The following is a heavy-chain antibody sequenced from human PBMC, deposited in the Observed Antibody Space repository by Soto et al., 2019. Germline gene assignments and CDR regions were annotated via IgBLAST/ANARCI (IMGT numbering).Heavy chain of an antibody. CDR2: IYSFGST. CDR3: ARHRSTVSLLDY. Sequence: SETMYITSNVSGDSISPHYWSWIRQPPGKGLEWIGYIYSFGSTNYNASLESRVSMSVDTSKNQVSLKLTSVTAADTAVYFCARHRSTVSLLDYWGLGALVTVSS. J-gene: IGHJ4*02. V-gene: IGHV4-59*08. D-gene: IGHD2-2*01. CDR1: GDSISPHY.